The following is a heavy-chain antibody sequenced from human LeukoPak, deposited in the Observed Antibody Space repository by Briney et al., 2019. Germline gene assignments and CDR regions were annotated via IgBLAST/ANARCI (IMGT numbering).Heavy chain of an antibody. V-gene: IGHV1-18*01. CDR2: ISTNNGNT. CDR1: GYTFIKYG. CDR3: ARGGDKLDY. J-gene: IGHJ4*02. D-gene: IGHD3-16*01. Sequence: ASVKVSCKAFGYTFIKYGLSWVRQAPGQGLEWMGWISTNNGNTNYPQKLQGRVNFITDTSASTAYMELRSLTSDDTAVYYCARGGDKLDYWGQGTLVTVSS.